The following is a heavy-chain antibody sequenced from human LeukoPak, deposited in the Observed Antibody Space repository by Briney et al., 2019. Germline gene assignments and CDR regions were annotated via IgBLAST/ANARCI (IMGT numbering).Heavy chain of an antibody. CDR3: ARDLIPYFCSGGSCYSVGWFDP. V-gene: IGHV3-11*04. D-gene: IGHD2-15*01. J-gene: IGHJ5*02. CDR1: GFTFSDYY. CDR2: ISSSGSTI. Sequence: KPGGSLRLSCAASGFTFSDYYMSWIRQAPGKGLEWVSYISSSGSTIYYADSVKGRFTISRDNAKNSLYLQMNSLRAEDTAVYYCARDLIPYFCSGGSCYSVGWFDPWGQGTLVTASS.